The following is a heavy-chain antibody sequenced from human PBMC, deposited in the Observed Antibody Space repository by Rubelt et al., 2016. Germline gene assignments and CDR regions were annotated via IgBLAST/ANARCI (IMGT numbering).Heavy chain of an antibody. CDR2: IYYRGNT. CDR3: ARGQRGGISDGWFDP. J-gene: IGHJ5*02. V-gene: IGHV4-59*01. Sequence: QVQLQESGPGLVKPSETLSLTCTVSGGSISSSYWSWIRQPPGKGLEWIGSIYYRGNTYYTPSLKSRVTVPLDTSNNQFSLRLSSVAAADTAVYYWARGQRGGISDGWFDPWGQGTLVTVSS. CDR1: GGSISSSY. D-gene: IGHD2-15*01.